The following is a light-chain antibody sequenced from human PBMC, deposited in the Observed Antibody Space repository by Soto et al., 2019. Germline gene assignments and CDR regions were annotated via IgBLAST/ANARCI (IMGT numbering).Light chain of an antibody. CDR3: QQYENYWT. J-gene: IGKJ1*01. V-gene: IGKV1-16*01. CDR1: QGISNY. CDR2: DAS. Sequence: DIQMTQSPSSLSASVGDRVTITFRASQGISNYLAWFQQKPGKAPKLLIYDASNLDSGVPSRFSGGGSGTEFSLTISNLQPDDSATYYCQQYENYWTFGQGTKVDI.